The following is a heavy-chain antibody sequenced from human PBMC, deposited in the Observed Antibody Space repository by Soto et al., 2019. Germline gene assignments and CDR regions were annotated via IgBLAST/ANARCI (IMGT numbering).Heavy chain of an antibody. J-gene: IGHJ4*02. CDR1: GFTFSSYG. Sequence: QVQLVESGGGVVQPGRSLRLSCAASGFTFSSYGMHWVRQAPGKGLEWVAVISYDGSNKYYADSVKVRFTISRDNSKNTLYLQMNSLRAEDTAVYYCAKDKWEQLVVVGLDYWGQGTLVTVSS. D-gene: IGHD6-6*01. CDR2: ISYDGSNK. V-gene: IGHV3-30*18. CDR3: AKDKWEQLVVVGLDY.